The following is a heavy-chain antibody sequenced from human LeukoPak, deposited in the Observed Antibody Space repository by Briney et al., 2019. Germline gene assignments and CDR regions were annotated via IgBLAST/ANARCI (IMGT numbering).Heavy chain of an antibody. V-gene: IGHV3-30*03. CDR1: GFTFRTYA. J-gene: IGHJ4*02. CDR3: TRGSRWPLPNYFDY. Sequence: GGSLRLSCAASGFTFRTYAMHWVRQAPGKGLEWVAFMSHDGVKIFHADSVKGRFTISRDNAKNSLYLQMNSLRAEDTAVYYCTRGSRWPLPNYFDYWGQGTLVTVSS. D-gene: IGHD2-15*01. CDR2: MSHDGVKI.